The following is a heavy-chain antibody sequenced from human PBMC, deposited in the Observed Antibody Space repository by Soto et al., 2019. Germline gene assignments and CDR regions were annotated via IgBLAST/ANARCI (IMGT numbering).Heavy chain of an antibody. J-gene: IGHJ4*02. CDR2: IDTSAHST. CDR3: AKDIWYFDL. V-gene: IGHV3-74*01. CDR1: GFVFTNFW. D-gene: IGHD1-20*01. Sequence: GSLRLSCEASGFVFTNFWMHWVRHVPGKGLVWVARIDTSAHSTNYAESVKGRFTISRDNAKNTVSLQMNSLRVEDTGVYYCAKDIWYFDLWSQGSQVTVSS.